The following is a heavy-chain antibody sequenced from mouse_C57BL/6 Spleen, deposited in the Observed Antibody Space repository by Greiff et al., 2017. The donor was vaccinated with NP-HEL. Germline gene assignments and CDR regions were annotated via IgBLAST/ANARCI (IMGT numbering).Heavy chain of an antibody. V-gene: IGHV1-26*01. Sequence: EVQLQQSGPELVKPGASVKISCKASGYTFTDYYMNWVKQSHGKSLEWIGDINPNNGGTSYNQKFKGKATLTVDKSSSTAYMELRSLTSEDSAVYYCAREDYEGREYYFDYWGQGTTLTVSS. CDR2: INPNNGGT. J-gene: IGHJ2*01. CDR1: GYTFTDYY. CDR3: AREDYEGREYYFDY. D-gene: IGHD2-3*01.